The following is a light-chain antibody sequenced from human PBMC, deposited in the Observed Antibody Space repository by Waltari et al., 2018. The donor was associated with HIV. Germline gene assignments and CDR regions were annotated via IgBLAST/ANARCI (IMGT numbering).Light chain of an antibody. CDR1: ALPKQY. Sequence: SYELTQPPSVSVSPGQTARTTCSGDALPKQYAYWYQQRPGQAPVLVIDKDTERPSGIPERFSGSSSGTTATLTIIGVQAQDEADYHCQSADSNASLWVFGGGTKLTVL. CDR2: KDT. V-gene: IGLV3-25*03. J-gene: IGLJ3*02. CDR3: QSADSNASLWV.